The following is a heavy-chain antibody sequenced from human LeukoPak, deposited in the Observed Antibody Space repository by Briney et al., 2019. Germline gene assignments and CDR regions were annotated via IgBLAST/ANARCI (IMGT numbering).Heavy chain of an antibody. CDR1: GYRFTSYW. Sequence: GESLKISCKGVGYRFTSYWIGWVRQMPGKGLEWMGIIYPADSDIRYSPSFQGQVTISADKSISTAYLQWSSLKASDTAMYYCARHTGSHCSGGSCYLQAFDIWGHGTMVTVSS. CDR2: IYPADSDI. V-gene: IGHV5-51*01. D-gene: IGHD2-15*01. J-gene: IGHJ3*02. CDR3: ARHTGSHCSGGSCYLQAFDI.